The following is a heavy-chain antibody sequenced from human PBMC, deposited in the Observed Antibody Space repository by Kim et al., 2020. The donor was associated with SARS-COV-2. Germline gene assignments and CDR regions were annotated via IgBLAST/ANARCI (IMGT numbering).Heavy chain of an antibody. V-gene: IGHV3-23*01. J-gene: IGHJ6*02. D-gene: IGHD6-6*01. Sequence: GGSLRLSCAASGFTFSNYAMTWVRQAPGKGLEWVSSISSNGGRTYYADSVKGRFTISRDNSKNMLYLQMNSLRTDDTALYYCAKDREDMTSSSYGMDVWGQGTTVTVS. CDR2: ISSNGGRT. CDR1: GFTFSNYA. CDR3: AKDREDMTSSSYGMDV.